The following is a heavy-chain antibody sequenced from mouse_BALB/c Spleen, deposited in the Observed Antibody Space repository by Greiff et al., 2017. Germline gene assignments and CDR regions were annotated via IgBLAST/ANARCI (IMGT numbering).Heavy chain of an antibody. D-gene: IGHD1-1*01. V-gene: IGHV14-3*02. CDR2: IDPANGNT. Sequence: EVQLVESGAELVKPGASVKLSCTASGFNIKDTYMHWVKQRPEQGLEWIGRIDPANGNTKYDPKFQGKATITADTSSNTAYLQLSSLTSEDTAVYYCARYYGSYSYAMDYWGQGTSVTVSS. CDR3: ARYYGSYSYAMDY. J-gene: IGHJ4*01. CDR1: GFNIKDTY.